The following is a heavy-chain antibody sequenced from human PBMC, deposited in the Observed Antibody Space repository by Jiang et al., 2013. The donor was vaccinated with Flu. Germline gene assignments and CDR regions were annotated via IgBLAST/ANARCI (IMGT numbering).Heavy chain of an antibody. D-gene: IGHD3-3*01. Sequence: GAEVKKPGASVKVSCKASGYTFTSYGISWVRQAPGQGLEWMGWISAYNGNTNYAQKLQGRVTMTTDTSTSTAYMELRSLRSDDTAVYYCARDSFQGYDFWSGTPYDAFDIWGQGTMVTVSS. V-gene: IGHV1-18*01. CDR2: ISAYNGNT. CDR1: GYTFTSYG. J-gene: IGHJ3*02. CDR3: ARDSFQGYDFWSGTPYDAFDI.